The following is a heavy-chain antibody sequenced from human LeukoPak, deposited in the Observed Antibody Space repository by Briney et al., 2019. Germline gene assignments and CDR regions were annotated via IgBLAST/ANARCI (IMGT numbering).Heavy chain of an antibody. CDR1: GGSFSSHY. CDR2: IYYSGST. D-gene: IGHD2-2*02. J-gene: IGHJ3*02. V-gene: IGHV4-59*11. Sequence: PSETLSLTCAVYGGSFSSHYWSWVRQPPGKGLEWIGYIYYSGSTNYNPSLKSRVTISVDTSKNQFSLKLSSVTAADTAVYYCAREWLRDPAAIPENAFDIWGQGTMVTVSS. CDR3: AREWLRDPAAIPENAFDI.